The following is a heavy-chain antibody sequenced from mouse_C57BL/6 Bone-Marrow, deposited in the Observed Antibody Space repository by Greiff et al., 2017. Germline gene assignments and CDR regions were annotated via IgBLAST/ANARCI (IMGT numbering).Heavy chain of an antibody. CDR3: ARWGYPWFAY. V-gene: IGHV1-50*01. CDR2: IDPSDSYT. Sequence: QVQLQQPGAELVKPGASVKLSCKASGYTFTSYWMQWVKQRPGQGLEWIGEIDPSDSYTNYNPKFKGKATLTVDTSSSTAYMQLSSLTSEDSAVYYCARWGYPWFAYWGQGTLVTVSA. J-gene: IGHJ3*01. CDR1: GYTFTSYW.